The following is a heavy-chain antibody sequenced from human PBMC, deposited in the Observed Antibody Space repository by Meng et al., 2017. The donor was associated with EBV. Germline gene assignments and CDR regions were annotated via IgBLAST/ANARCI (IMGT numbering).Heavy chain of an antibody. Sequence: QGQLVQSADGVQKPGSSVKVSCKTSGGPFRYYAISWVRQAPGQGLEWLGGFLPRLGEPNYAQKFHGRVKITADESTSTHYMDLSSLRSEDTAIYYCASESGRGYTPDYWGQGTLVTVSS. CDR2: FLPRLGEP. CDR3: ASESGRGYTPDY. V-gene: IGHV1-69*01. D-gene: IGHD3-10*01. CDR1: GGPFRYYA. J-gene: IGHJ4*02.